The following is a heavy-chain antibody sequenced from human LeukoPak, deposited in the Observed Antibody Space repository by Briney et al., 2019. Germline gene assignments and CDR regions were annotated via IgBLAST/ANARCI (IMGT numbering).Heavy chain of an antibody. D-gene: IGHD3-3*01. J-gene: IGHJ5*02. CDR1: GFPFSDSP. CDR2: ISNTGGRT. Sequence: GGPLRLSCAPSGFPFSDSPERWVRHSTGGGLKWVSSISNTGGRTYYEDSVKGRFTITRDNSRNTVDLQMNSLRAGDTAKYYCAKGGQYFDFWRFDLWGQGILVIVSS. CDR3: AKGGQYFDFWRFDL. V-gene: IGHV3-23*01.